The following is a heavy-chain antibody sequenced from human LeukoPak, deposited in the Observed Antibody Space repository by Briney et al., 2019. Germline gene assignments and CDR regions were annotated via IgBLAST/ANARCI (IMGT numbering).Heavy chain of an antibody. V-gene: IGHV4-31*03. D-gene: IGHD1-26*01. CDR2: IYYSGST. J-gene: IGHJ4*02. CDR1: GGSISSGGYY. CDR3: ARHLQVGATFDY. Sequence: PSETLSLTCTVSGGSISSGGYYWSWIRQHPGKGLEWIGYIYYSGSTYYNPSLKSRVTISVDTSKNQFSLKLSSVTAADTAVYYCARHLQVGATFDYWGQGTLVTVSS.